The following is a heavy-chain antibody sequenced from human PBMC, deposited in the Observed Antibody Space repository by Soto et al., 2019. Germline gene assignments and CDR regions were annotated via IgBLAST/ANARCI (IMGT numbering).Heavy chain of an antibody. CDR3: ARSKRGEMATAYFDH. Sequence: QVQLVQSGAEVKKPGSSVKVSCKASGGTFSSYAISWVRQAPGQGLEWMGGIIPIFGTANYAQKFQGRVTITADESTSTGYMELSSLRSEDTAVYYCARSKRGEMATAYFDHWGQGTLVTVSS. CDR2: IIPIFGTA. V-gene: IGHV1-69*12. J-gene: IGHJ4*02. CDR1: GGTFSSYA. D-gene: IGHD5-18*01.